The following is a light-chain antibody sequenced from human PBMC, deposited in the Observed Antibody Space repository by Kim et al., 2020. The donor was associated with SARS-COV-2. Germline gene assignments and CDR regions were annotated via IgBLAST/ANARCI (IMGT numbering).Light chain of an antibody. CDR2: EVN. CDR3: SSYAGSGNVV. J-gene: IGLJ7*01. CDR1: GSDVGGYNH. V-gene: IGLV2-8*01. Sequence: GQSATIPCTGSGSDVGGYNHVSWYQQHPGEAPKLIVSEVNKRPSGVPDRFSGSKSGNTASLTVSGLQAEDEANYYCSSYAGSGNVVFGGGTQLTVL.